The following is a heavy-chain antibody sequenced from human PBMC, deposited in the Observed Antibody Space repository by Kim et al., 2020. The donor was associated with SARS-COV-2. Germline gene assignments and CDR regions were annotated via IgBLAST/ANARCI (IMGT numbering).Heavy chain of an antibody. CDR2: INHSGST. CDR3: ARMIIAADLPSYYYYYYYGMDV. Sequence: SETLSLTCAVYGGSFSGYYWSWIRQPPGKGLEWIGEINHSGSTNYNPSLKSRVTISVDTSKNQFSLKLSSVTAADTAVYYCARMIIAADLPSYYYYYYYGMDVWGQGTTVTVSS. CDR1: GGSFSGYY. J-gene: IGHJ6*02. V-gene: IGHV4-34*01. D-gene: IGHD6-13*01.